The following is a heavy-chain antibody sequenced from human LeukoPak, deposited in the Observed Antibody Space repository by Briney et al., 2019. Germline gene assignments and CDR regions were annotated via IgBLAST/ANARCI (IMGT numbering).Heavy chain of an antibody. CDR1: GYTFTSYY. CDR2: INPSGGGT. Sequence: ASVKVSCKASGYTFTSYYMHWVRQAPGQGLEWMGIINPSGGGTSYAQKFQGRVTMTRDMSTSTVYMELSSLRSEDTAVYYCARESYSSSWYLLNEGGAFDIWGQGTMVTVSS. D-gene: IGHD6-13*01. CDR3: ARESYSSSWYLLNEGGAFDI. J-gene: IGHJ3*02. V-gene: IGHV1-46*01.